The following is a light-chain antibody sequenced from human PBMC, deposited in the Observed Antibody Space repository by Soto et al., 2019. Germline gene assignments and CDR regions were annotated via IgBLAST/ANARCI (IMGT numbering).Light chain of an antibody. CDR2: EVS. CDR3: SSYTSSSTYV. V-gene: IGLV2-14*01. Sequence: ALTQPASVSGSPGQSITISCTGTSSDVGGYKYVSWHQQHPGKAPKVMIYEVSNRPSGVSNRFSGSKSGNTASLTISGLQAEDEADYYCSSYTSSSTYVFGTGTKVTVL. J-gene: IGLJ1*01. CDR1: SSDVGGYKY.